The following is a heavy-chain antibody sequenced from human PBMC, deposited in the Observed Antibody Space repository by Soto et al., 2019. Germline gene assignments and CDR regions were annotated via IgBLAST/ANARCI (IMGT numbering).Heavy chain of an antibody. Sequence: ASVKVFCKASGYTFTGYYMHWVRQAPGQGLEWMGWINPNSGGTNYAQKFQGRVTMTRDTSISTAYMELSRLRSDDTAVYYCARDRVGYSYGRYYYYGMDVWGQGTTVTVS. J-gene: IGHJ6*02. D-gene: IGHD5-18*01. CDR3: ARDRVGYSYGRYYYYGMDV. CDR1: GYTFTGYY. CDR2: INPNSGGT. V-gene: IGHV1-2*02.